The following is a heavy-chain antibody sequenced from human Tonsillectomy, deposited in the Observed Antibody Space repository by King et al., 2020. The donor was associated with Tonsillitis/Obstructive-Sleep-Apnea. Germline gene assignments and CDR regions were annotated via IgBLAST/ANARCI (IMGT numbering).Heavy chain of an antibody. CDR2: IYYSGST. D-gene: IGHD2-2*01. Sequence: LQLQESGPGLVKPSQTLSLTCTVSGGSISSGGYYWSWIRQHPGKGLEGIGYIYYSGSTYYNPSLKSRVTISVDTSKNQFSLKLSSVTAADTAVYYCAREARGYCSSTSCFDYWGQGTLVTVSS. J-gene: IGHJ4*02. CDR3: AREARGYCSSTSCFDY. V-gene: IGHV4-31*03. CDR1: GGSISSGGYY.